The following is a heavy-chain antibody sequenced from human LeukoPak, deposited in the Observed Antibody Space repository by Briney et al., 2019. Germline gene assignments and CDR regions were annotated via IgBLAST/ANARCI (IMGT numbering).Heavy chain of an antibody. V-gene: IGHV4-59*01. CDR3: ARVRRGYGVYFDY. CDR1: GGSISSYY. J-gene: IGHJ4*02. D-gene: IGHD4-17*01. Sequence: SETLSLTCTVSGGSISSYYWSWIRQPPGKGLEWIGYIYYSGSTNYNPSLKSRVTISVDTSKNQFSLRLSSVTAADTAVYYCARVRRGYGVYFDYWGQGTLVTVSS. CDR2: IYYSGST.